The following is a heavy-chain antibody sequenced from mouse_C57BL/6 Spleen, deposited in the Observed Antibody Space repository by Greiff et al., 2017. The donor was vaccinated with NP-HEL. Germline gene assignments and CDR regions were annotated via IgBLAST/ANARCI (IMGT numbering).Heavy chain of an antibody. J-gene: IGHJ3*01. V-gene: IGHV2-2*01. Sequence: VQLVESGPGLVQPSQSLSIPCTVSGFSLTSYGVHWVRQSPGKGLEWLGVIWSGGSTDYNAAFISRLSISKDNSKSQVFFKMNSLQADDTAIYYCARGYDYDSGAAYWGQGTLVTVSA. D-gene: IGHD2-4*01. CDR2: IWSGGST. CDR1: GFSLTSYG. CDR3: ARGYDYDSGAAY.